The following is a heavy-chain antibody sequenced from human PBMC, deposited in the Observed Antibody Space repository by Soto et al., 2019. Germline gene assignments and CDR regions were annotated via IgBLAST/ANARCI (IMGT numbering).Heavy chain of an antibody. CDR2: IIPIFGTA. CDR1: GGTFSSYA. Sequence: SVKVSCKASGGTFSSYAISWVRQAPGQGLEWMGGIIPIFGTANYAQKFQGRVTITADESTSTAYMELSSLRSEDTAVYYCARGNMITFGGVISWRYYFDYWGQGNLVTVSS. V-gene: IGHV1-69*13. D-gene: IGHD3-16*01. CDR3: ARGNMITFGGVISWRYYFDY. J-gene: IGHJ4*02.